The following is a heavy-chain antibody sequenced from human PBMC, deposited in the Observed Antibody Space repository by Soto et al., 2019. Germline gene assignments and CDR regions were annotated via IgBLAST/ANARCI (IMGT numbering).Heavy chain of an antibody. Sequence: QLQLQESGPGLVKPSETLSLTCTVSGGSISSSSYYWGWIRQPPGKGLEWIGSIYYSGSTYYNPSLKSRVTISLDTSKNQFSLKLSSVTAADTAVYYCARQGAATGYGLRYYYYYGMDVWGQGTTVTVSS. D-gene: IGHD5-18*01. V-gene: IGHV4-39*01. J-gene: IGHJ6*02. CDR2: IYYSGST. CDR1: GGSISSSSYY. CDR3: ARQGAATGYGLRYYYYYGMDV.